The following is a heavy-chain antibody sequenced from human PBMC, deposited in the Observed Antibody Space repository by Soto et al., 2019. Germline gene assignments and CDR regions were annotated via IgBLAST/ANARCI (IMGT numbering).Heavy chain of an antibody. CDR3: ARSVAVPGAHIDY. J-gene: IGHJ4*02. V-gene: IGHV4-31*03. Sequence: SETLSLTCTVSGGSISSGGYYWSWIRQHPGRGLEWIGYIYYTGSAYYNPSLESRVTISVDTSKNQFSLRLSSVTAADTAVYFCARSVAVPGAHIDYWGQGTQVTVSS. D-gene: IGHD6-19*01. CDR1: GGSISSGGYY. CDR2: IYYTGSA.